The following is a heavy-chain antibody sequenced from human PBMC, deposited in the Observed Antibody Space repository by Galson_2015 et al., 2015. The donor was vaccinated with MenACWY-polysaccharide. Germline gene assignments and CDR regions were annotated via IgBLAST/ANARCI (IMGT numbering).Heavy chain of an antibody. CDR1: GFTFSNAW. V-gene: IGHV3-15*05. CDR2: IKSKTDGGTT. D-gene: IGHD5-12*01. CDR3: VVATMNYYYGMDV. Sequence: SLRLSCAASGFTFSNAWMSWVRQAPGKGLEWVGRIKSKTDGGTTDYAAPVKGRFTISGDDSKNTLYLQMNSLRTEDTALYYCVVATMNYYYGMDVWGQGTTVTVSS. J-gene: IGHJ6*02.